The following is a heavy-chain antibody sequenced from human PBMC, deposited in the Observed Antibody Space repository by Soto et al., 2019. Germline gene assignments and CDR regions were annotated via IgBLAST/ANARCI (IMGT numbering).Heavy chain of an antibody. V-gene: IGHV1-46*01. CDR1: GYTFTSYY. CDR2: INPSGGST. D-gene: IGHD3-3*01. CDR3: ARDDKLRFLEWLGGMDYYYYGMDV. Sequence: ASVKVSCKASGYTFTSYYMHWVRQAPGQGLEWMGIINPSGGSTSCAQKFQGRVTMTRDTSTSTVYMELSSLRSEDTAVYYCARDDKLRFLEWLGGMDYYYYGMDVWGQGTTVTVSS. J-gene: IGHJ6*02.